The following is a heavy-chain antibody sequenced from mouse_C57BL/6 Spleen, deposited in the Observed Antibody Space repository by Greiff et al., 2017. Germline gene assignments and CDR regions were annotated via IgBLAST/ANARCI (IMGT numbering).Heavy chain of an antibody. CDR1: GYAFSSYW. V-gene: IGHV1-80*01. CDR2: IYPGDGDT. Sequence: QVQLQQSGAELVKPGASVKISCKASGYAFSSYWMNWVKQRPGKGLAWIGQIYPGDGDTNSNGKFKGKATLTADKSSSTAYMQLSSLTSEDSAVYFCARSYCGSSGYFDVWGTGTTVTVSS. CDR3: ARSYCGSSGYFDV. J-gene: IGHJ1*03. D-gene: IGHD1-1*01.